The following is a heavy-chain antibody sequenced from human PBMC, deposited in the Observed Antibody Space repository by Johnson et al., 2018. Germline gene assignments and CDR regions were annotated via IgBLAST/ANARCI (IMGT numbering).Heavy chain of an antibody. CDR3: AKLPDSSGSYNNYYYYYRDV. CDR2: ISGSGGST. V-gene: IGHV3-23*04. Sequence: VQLVESGGGLVQPGGSLRLSCAASGFTFSSYAMSWVRQAPGKGLEWVSGISGSGGSTYYADSVTGRFTISRDKSKNTLYLQMNSRRAEDTAVYYCAKLPDSSGSYNNYYYYYRDVWGKGTTVTVSS. J-gene: IGHJ6*03. D-gene: IGHD3-22*01. CDR1: GFTFSSYA.